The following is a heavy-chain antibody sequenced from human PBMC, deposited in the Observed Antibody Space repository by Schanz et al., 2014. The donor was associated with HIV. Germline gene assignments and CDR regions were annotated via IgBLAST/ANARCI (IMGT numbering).Heavy chain of an antibody. J-gene: IGHJ4*02. Sequence: QVQLAESGGGVVQPGRSLRLSCAASGFTFSSFGLHWVRQAPGKGLEWVAVISYDGSEKYYADSVKGRFTISRDNSKNTLYLQMNSLRAEDTAEYYCAKELTPHYPGATTGVLDYWGQGTLVTVSS. CDR3: AKELTPHYPGATTGVLDY. CDR2: ISYDGSEK. CDR1: GFTFSSFG. V-gene: IGHV3-30*18. D-gene: IGHD1-26*01.